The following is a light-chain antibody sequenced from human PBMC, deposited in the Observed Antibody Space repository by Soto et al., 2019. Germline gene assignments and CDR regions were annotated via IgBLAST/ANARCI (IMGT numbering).Light chain of an antibody. Sequence: EILMTQSPATLSVSPGERATLSCRASQSVNYNLAWYQQKPGQAPRLLIYGASTRATGIPARFSGSGSGTEFTLTISSLQSEDFAVYYCQQYTNWPVMYTFGQGTKVVIK. CDR3: QQYTNWPVMYT. CDR1: QSVNYN. CDR2: GAS. J-gene: IGKJ2*01. V-gene: IGKV3-15*01.